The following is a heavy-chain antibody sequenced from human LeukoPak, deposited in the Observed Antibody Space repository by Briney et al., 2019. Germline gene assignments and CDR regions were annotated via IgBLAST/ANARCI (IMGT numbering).Heavy chain of an antibody. CDR3: ASGKYYYDESASLNRASRTALDV. J-gene: IGHJ3*01. Sequence: SKTLSLTCSVSGDSTTNYYCSWIRQSPGKGLEWLAYVYKNGHLDYNPSLRSRVTVSVDRSKTQFSLRLRSVTAADTAIYYCASGKYYYDESASLNRASRTALDVWAQGTMVIVSS. CDR2: VYKNGHL. CDR1: GDSTTNYY. V-gene: IGHV4-59*01. D-gene: IGHD3-22*01.